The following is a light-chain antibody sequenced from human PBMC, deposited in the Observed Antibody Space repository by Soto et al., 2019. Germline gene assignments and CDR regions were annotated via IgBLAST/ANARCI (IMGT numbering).Light chain of an antibody. CDR2: EVS. CDR1: SSDVGGYDY. V-gene: IGLV2-14*01. J-gene: IGLJ2*01. Sequence: QSALTQPASVSGSPGQSITISCTGTSSDVGGYDYVSWYQQQPGKAPKLIIYEVSNRPSGVSYRFSGSKSGNTASLTISGLQAEAEANYHCSSYTNDHTLVFGGGTKLTVL. CDR3: SSYTNDHTLV.